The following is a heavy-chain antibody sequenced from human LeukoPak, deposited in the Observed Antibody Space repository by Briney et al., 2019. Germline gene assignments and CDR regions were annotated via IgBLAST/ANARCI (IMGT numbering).Heavy chain of an antibody. J-gene: IGHJ4*02. CDR3: AARSSGNPYF. CDR1: GFTFSDYY. V-gene: IGHV3-30-3*01. Sequence: GGSLRLSCAASGFTFSDYYMSWIRQAPGKGLEWVAVISYDGNNKYYADSVKGRFTISRDNAENSLYLQMNSLRVEDTAVYYCAARSSGNPYFWGQGALVTVSS. D-gene: IGHD1-26*01. CDR2: ISYDGNNK.